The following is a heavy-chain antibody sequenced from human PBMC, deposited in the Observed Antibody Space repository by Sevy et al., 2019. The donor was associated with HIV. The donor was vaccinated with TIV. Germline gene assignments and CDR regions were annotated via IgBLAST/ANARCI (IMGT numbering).Heavy chain of an antibody. V-gene: IGHV3-15*07. CDR3: STPRLAASWATFDI. CDR2: IKSKMDGRAA. J-gene: IGHJ3*02. D-gene: IGHD3-9*01. CDR1: GFPFKNAW. Sequence: GGSLRLSCTVSGFPFKNAWMHWVRQAPGRGLEWVGRIKSKMDGRAAEYSAPVKGRFSISRDDSKNTVYLQMNSLKIEDTAVYYCSTPRLAASWATFDIWGQGTMVTVSS.